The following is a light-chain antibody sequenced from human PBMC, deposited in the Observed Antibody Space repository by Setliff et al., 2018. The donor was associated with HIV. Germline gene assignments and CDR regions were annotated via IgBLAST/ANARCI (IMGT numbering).Light chain of an antibody. CDR2: AVS. Sequence: QSALTQPASVSGSPGQSITISCTGTISDVGGYNYVSWYQQHPGKAPKLMISAVSNRPSGVSNRFSGSKSGYTASLTISGLQAEDEADYYCSSYTSSTPLYVFGTGTKVTVL. CDR1: ISDVGGYNY. CDR3: SSYTSSTPLYV. V-gene: IGLV2-14*03. J-gene: IGLJ1*01.